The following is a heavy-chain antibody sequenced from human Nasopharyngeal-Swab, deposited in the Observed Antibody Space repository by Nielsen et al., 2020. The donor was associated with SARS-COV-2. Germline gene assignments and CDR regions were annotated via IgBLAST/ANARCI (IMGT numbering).Heavy chain of an antibody. CDR3: AKVRFLEWLLRFDP. CDR2: ISGSGGST. V-gene: IGHV3-23*01. Sequence: VRQAPGKGLEWASAISGSGGSTYYADSVKGRFTISRDNSKNTLYLQMNSLRAEDTAVYYCAKVRFLEWLLRFDPWGQGTLVTVSS. D-gene: IGHD3-3*01. J-gene: IGHJ5*02.